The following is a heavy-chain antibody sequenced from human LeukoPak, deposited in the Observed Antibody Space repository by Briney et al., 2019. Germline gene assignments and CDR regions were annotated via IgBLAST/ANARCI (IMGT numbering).Heavy chain of an antibody. CDR1: GGTFSSYA. J-gene: IGHJ6*03. CDR3: ARGSYCSSTSCYFNYYYMDV. Sequence: SVKVSCKASGGTFSSYAVSWVRQAPGQGLEWMGGIIPIFGTANYAQTFQGRVTITTDESTSTAYMELSSLRSENTAVYYCARGSYCSSTSCYFNYYYMDVWGKGTTVTVSS. V-gene: IGHV1-69*05. D-gene: IGHD2-2*01. CDR2: IIPIFGTA.